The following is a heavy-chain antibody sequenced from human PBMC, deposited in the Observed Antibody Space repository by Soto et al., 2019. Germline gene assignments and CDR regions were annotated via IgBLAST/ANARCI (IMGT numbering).Heavy chain of an antibody. J-gene: IGHJ6*03. Sequence: EVQLLESGGGLVQPGGSLRLSCAASGFTFSSYAMSWVRQAPGRGLEWVSAISGSGGSTYYADSVKGRFTISRDNSKNTLYLRMNSLRAEDTAVYYCAKDLLAARPYYYYMDVCGKGTTVTVSS. CDR3: AKDLLAARPYYYYMDV. CDR2: ISGSGGST. V-gene: IGHV3-23*01. CDR1: GFTFSSYA. D-gene: IGHD6-6*01.